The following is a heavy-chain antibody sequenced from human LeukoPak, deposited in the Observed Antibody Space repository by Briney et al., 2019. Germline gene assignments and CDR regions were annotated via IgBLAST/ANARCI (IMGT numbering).Heavy chain of an antibody. Sequence: GGSLRLSCAASGFTFSIYGMSWVRQAPGKWLEWVSAISGSGGSTYYADSVKGRFTISRDNSKNTLYLQMNSLRAEDTAVYYCAKDYEGWFGEPLAFDIWGQGTMVTVSS. CDR1: GFTFSIYG. D-gene: IGHD3-10*01. V-gene: IGHV3-23*01. CDR3: AKDYEGWFGEPLAFDI. CDR2: ISGSGGST. J-gene: IGHJ3*02.